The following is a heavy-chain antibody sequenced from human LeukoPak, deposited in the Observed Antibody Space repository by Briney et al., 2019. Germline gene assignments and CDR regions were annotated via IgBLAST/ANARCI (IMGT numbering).Heavy chain of an antibody. V-gene: IGHV4-4*07. CDR3: ARGTYYDTLTAYFPGSFDY. Sequence: PSETLSLTCIVSGGSISGYCWSWIRQPAGKGLEWIGRIHSSGSTKYNPSLKSRVFMSVDTSKNDFFLKLSSVTAADTAVYYCARGTYYDTLTAYFPGSFDYWGQGTLVTVSS. CDR2: IHSSGST. J-gene: IGHJ4*02. CDR1: GGSISGYC. D-gene: IGHD3-9*01.